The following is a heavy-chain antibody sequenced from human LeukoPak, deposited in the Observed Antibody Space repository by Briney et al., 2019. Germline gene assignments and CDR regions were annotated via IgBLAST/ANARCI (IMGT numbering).Heavy chain of an antibody. D-gene: IGHD6-19*01. CDR3: ARDPVPTRGSGWYTSLGGDY. J-gene: IGHJ4*02. Sequence: GGSLRLSCAASGFTFSNAWMSWVRQAPGKGLEWVGRIKSKTDGGTTDYAAPVKGRFTISRDDSKNTLYLQMNSLKTEDTAVYYCARDPVPTRGSGWYTSLGGDYWGQGTLVTVSS. V-gene: IGHV3-15*01. CDR1: GFTFSNAW. CDR2: IKSKTDGGTT.